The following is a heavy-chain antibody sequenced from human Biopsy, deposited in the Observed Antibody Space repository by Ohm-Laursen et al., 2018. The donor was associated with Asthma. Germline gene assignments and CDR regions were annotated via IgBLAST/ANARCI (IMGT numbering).Heavy chain of an antibody. V-gene: IGHV1-69*01. CDR2: INTVFGTT. CDR1: GGTFNTYV. CDR3: ARKAGSCISRTCYSLDF. J-gene: IGHJ4*02. D-gene: IGHD2-2*01. Sequence: YSVKVSCKSLGGTFNTYVIGWARQAPGQGLEWMGGINTVFGTTTYPQKFQDRVTITADDSTSTVYMELSSLRSEDTAVYYCARKAGSCISRTCYSLDFWGQGTLVTVSS.